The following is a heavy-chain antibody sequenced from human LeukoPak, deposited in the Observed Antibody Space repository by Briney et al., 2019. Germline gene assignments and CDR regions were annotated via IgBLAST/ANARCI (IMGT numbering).Heavy chain of an antibody. CDR2: IYSGAST. CDR1: GFTVSSNY. CDR3: ARERGLRYFDWLSDAFDI. Sequence: LGGSLRLSCAASGFTVSSNYLSWVRQAPGKGLEWVSVIYSGASTYYADSVKGRFTISRDNSKNTLYLQMNSLRAEDTAVYYCARERGLRYFDWLSDAFDIWGQGTMVTVSS. V-gene: IGHV3-66*01. D-gene: IGHD3-9*01. J-gene: IGHJ3*02.